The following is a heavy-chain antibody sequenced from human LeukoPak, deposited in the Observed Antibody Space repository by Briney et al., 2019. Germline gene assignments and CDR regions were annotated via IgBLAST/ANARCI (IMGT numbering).Heavy chain of an antibody. CDR3: ARDPEKPARPFGAFDY. CDR2: IYTSGST. J-gene: IGHJ4*02. V-gene: IGHV4-4*07. D-gene: IGHD6-6*01. Sequence: SETLSLTCTVSGGSIRSYYWSWIRQPAGKGLEWIGRIYTSGSTNYNPSLKSRVTMSVDTSKNQFSLKLSSVTAADTAVYYCARDPEKPARPFGAFDYWGQGTLVTVSS. CDR1: GGSIRSYY.